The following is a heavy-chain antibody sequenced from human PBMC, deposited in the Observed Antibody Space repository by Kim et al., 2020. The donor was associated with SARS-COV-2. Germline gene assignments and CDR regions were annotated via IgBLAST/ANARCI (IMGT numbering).Heavy chain of an antibody. V-gene: IGHV3-30*03. CDR2: ISYDGSNK. CDR3: ATNIYSGRYCRDY. Sequence: GGSLRLSCAASGFTFSSYGMHWVRQAPGKGPEWVAVISYDGSNKYYADSVKGRFTISRDNSKNTLYLHMNSLRAEDTALYYCATNIYSGRYCRDY. J-gene: IGHJ4*01. CDR1: GFTFSSYG. D-gene: IGHD1-26*01.